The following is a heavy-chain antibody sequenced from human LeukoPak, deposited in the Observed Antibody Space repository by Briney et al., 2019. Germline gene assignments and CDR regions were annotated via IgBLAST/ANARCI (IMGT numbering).Heavy chain of an antibody. V-gene: IGHV3-23*01. J-gene: IGHJ4*02. D-gene: IGHD6-19*01. CDR2: ISGSGGRT. Sequence: PGGSLRLSCAASGFTFSSYAMSWVRQAPGEGLEWVSAISGSGGRTYYADSVKGRFTISGDNSKHTLYLQMNSLRAEDTAVYYCAKVVAGHYGVDYWGQGTLVTVSS. CDR3: AKVVAGHYGVDY. CDR1: GFTFSSYA.